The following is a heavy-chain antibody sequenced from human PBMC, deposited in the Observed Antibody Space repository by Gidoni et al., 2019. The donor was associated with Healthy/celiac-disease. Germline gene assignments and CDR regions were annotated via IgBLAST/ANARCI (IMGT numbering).Heavy chain of an antibody. V-gene: IGHV4-31*03. CDR1: GASISSGGYY. J-gene: IGHJ3*02. CDR2: NFYSGRT. CDR3: ARGQGSGMGFDGGAAGAFDI. D-gene: IGHD3-10*01. Sequence: VQLQESGPGLATPSPTLPLTCTVSGASISSGGYYWSWISQQPGKGLEWIGYNFYSGRTYYNPFLKSRVTISVDASKNHFALKLSSVTAADTAVYYCARGQGSGMGFDGGAAGAFDIWGQGTMVTVSS.